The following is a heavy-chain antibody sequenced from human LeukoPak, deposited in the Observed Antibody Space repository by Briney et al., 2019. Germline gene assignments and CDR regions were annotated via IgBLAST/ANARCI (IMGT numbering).Heavy chain of an antibody. CDR3: ARDVYLIVVVPAAMDY. V-gene: IGHV1-2*02. CDR1: GYTFTGYY. CDR2: INPNSGGT. D-gene: IGHD2-2*01. Sequence: GASVKVSCKASGYTFTGYYMHWVRQAPGQGLEWMGWINPNSGGTNYAQKFQGRVTMTRDTSISTAYMELSRLRSDDTAVYYCARDVYLIVVVPAAMDYWGQGTLVTVSS. J-gene: IGHJ4*02.